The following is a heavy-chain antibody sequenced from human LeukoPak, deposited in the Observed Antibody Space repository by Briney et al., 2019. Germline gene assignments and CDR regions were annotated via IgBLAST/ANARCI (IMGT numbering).Heavy chain of an antibody. CDR1: GYTFTDYY. Sequence: ASVKVSCKASGYTFTDYYIHWVRQTPGQGLEWMGRINPNSGGTNYAQKFQGRVTMTRDTSISTAYMELRRLRSDDTAVYYCAREDKNWNWSLDYWGQGTLVTVSS. CDR3: AREDKNWNWSLDY. CDR2: INPNSGGT. J-gene: IGHJ4*02. D-gene: IGHD1-7*01. V-gene: IGHV1-2*06.